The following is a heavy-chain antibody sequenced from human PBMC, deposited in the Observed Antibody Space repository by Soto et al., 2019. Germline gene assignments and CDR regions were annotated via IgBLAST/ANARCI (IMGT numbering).Heavy chain of an antibody. Sequence: EVQLLESGGGLVQPGGSLRLSCAASGFTFSSYAMSWVRQAPGKGLEWVSAISGSGGSTYYADSVKGRFTISRDNSKNTLYLQMNSLRAEDTAVYYCAKDGKIAAAGTGGVRNYYYGMDVWGQGTTVTVSS. CDR1: GFTFSSYA. J-gene: IGHJ6*02. D-gene: IGHD6-13*01. CDR3: AKDGKIAAAGTGGVRNYYYGMDV. CDR2: ISGSGGST. V-gene: IGHV3-23*01.